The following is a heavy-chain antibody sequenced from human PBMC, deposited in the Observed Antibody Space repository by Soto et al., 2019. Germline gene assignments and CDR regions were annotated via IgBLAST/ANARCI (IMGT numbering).Heavy chain of an antibody. D-gene: IGHD3-16*01. J-gene: IGHJ6*02. Sequence: QVQLVQSGAEVKKPGSSVKVSCKASGGTFSSYAISWVRQAPGQGLEWMGGIIPIFGTPDYAQKFQGRVTITADESTSTAYMELSSLRSEDPAVYYCAFTLSANYYYGMDVWGQGTTVTVSS. CDR2: IIPIFGTP. CDR3: AFTLSANYYYGMDV. V-gene: IGHV1-69*12. CDR1: GGTFSSYA.